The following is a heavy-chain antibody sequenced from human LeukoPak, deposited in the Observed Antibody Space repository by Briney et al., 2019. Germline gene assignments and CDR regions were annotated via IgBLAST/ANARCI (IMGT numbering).Heavy chain of an antibody. CDR3: TRDPPAVAINTYA. Sequence: PGGSLRLSCAASGVSVSSHFMIWVRHAPGKGLEWVSLIYSGGETSYADSVKGRFSISRDNSKNTLYLQMSSLRVEDSAVYYCTRDPPAVAINTYAWGQGTLVTVSS. J-gene: IGHJ5*02. V-gene: IGHV3-66*01. CDR1: GVSVSSHF. D-gene: IGHD6-13*01. CDR2: IYSGGET.